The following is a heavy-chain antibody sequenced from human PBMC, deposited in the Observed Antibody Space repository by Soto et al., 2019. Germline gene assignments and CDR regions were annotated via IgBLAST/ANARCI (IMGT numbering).Heavy chain of an antibody. J-gene: IGHJ4*02. Sequence: SETLSLTCTVSGGSISSSSYYWGWIRQPPGKGLEWIGSIYYSGSTYYNPSLKSRVTISVDTSKNQFSLKLSSVTAADTAVYYCACTYCSSTSCYHPLRSWTGYWGQGTLVTVSS. V-gene: IGHV4-39*01. CDR3: ACTYCSSTSCYHPLRSWTGY. CDR1: GGSISSSSYY. D-gene: IGHD2-2*01. CDR2: IYYSGST.